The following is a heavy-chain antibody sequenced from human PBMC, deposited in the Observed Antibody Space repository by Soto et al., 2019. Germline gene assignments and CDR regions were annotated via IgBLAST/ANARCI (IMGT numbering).Heavy chain of an antibody. Sequence: QVHLVESGGGVVQPGGSLRLSCAASGFTVSNYGMHWVRQAPGKGLEWVAVIWYDGNNKSYRDSVKGRFTISRDNSKKTVDLQMSSLRGEDTAVYYCERGDAWTDEAFDIWGQGTMVTVSS. J-gene: IGHJ3*02. CDR3: ERGDAWTDEAFDI. CDR2: IWYDGNNK. D-gene: IGHD5-12*01. CDR1: GFTVSNYG. V-gene: IGHV3-33*01.